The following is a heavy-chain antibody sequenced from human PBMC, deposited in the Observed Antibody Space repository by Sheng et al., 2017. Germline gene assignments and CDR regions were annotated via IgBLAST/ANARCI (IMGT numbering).Heavy chain of an antibody. D-gene: IGHD2-2*01. CDR1: GFTFSDYY. V-gene: IGHV3-11*05. CDR2: ISSSSSST. Sequence: QVQLVESGGGLVKPGESLRLSCAASGFTFSDYYMNWIRQAPGKGLEWVSYISSSSSSTNYADSVQGRFTISRDNAKNSLYLQMNSLRAEDTAVYYCARDLLGYCSSTYCSRGFDPWGQGTLVTVSS. J-gene: IGHJ5*02. CDR3: ARDLLGYCSSTYCSRGFDP.